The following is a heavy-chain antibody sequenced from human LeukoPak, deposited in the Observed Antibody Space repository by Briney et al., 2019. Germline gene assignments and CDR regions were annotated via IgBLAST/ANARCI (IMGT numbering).Heavy chain of an antibody. CDR2: ISAYNGNT. D-gene: IGHD3-9*01. J-gene: IGHJ4*02. CDR3: ARDYYDILTGHYRLDY. CDR1: GYTFSNYD. Sequence: ASVKVSCKASGYTFSNYDINWVRQATGQGLEWMGWISAYNGNTNYAQKLQGRVTMTTDTSTSTAYMELRSLRSDDTAVYYCARDYYDILTGHYRLDYWGQGALVTVSS. V-gene: IGHV1-18*01.